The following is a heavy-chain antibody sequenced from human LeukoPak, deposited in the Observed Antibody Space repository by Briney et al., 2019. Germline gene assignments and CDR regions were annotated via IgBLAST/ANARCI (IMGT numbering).Heavy chain of an antibody. CDR3: TIQSGATDY. V-gene: IGHV4-38-2*01. J-gene: IGHJ4*02. CDR1: GNSISTGYY. Sequence: SGTLSLTCAVAGNSISTGYYWAWIRQPPGKGLEWITTIYYGGSTYYNPSLKSRVTISVDTSRNQFSLNLRSVTAADTAVYYCTIQSGATDYWGQGTLVTVSS. CDR2: IYYGGST. D-gene: IGHD1-26*01.